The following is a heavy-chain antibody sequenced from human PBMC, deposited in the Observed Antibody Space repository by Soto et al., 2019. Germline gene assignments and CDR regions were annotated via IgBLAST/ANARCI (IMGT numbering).Heavy chain of an antibody. Sequence: PSETLSLTCAVSGGSISSGGYSWSWIRQPPGKGLEWIGYIYYSGSTYYNPSLRSRVTISVDRSKNQFSLKLSSVTAADTAVYYCARGTAVARKAFDIWGQGTMVTGSS. D-gene: IGHD6-19*01. J-gene: IGHJ3*02. CDR3: ARGTAVARKAFDI. V-gene: IGHV4-30-2*01. CDR1: GGSISSGGYS. CDR2: IYYSGST.